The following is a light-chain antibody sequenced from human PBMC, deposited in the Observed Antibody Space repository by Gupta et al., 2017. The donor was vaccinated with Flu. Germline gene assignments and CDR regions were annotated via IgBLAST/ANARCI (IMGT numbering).Light chain of an antibody. V-gene: IGKV2-30*01. CDR2: KGS. CDR3: RQGTHWPWT. CDR1: QSLVYSDGYTY. J-gene: IGKJ1*01. Sequence: VTLGEPASNACRSSQSLVYSDGYTYLNWFQQRPGQSPRRLIYKGSKRDSGVPDRFSGSGSGTDFTLEISRVEAEDVGIYYCRQGTHWPWTFGQGTKVEIK.